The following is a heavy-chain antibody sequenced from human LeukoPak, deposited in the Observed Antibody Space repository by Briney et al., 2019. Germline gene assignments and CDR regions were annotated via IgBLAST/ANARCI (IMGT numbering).Heavy chain of an antibody. CDR1: GYTFTGYY. J-gene: IGHJ4*02. V-gene: IGHV1-2*02. Sequence: ASVKVSCKASGYTFTGYYMHWVRQAPGQGLEWMEWINPNSGGTNYAQKFQGRVTMTRDTSISTAYMELSRLRSDDTAVYYCATEDRVVVTAIGFDYWGQGTLVTVSS. CDR3: ATEDRVVVTAIGFDY. D-gene: IGHD2-21*02. CDR2: INPNSGGT.